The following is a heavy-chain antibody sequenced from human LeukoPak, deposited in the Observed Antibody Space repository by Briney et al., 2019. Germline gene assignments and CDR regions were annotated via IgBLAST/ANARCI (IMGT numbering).Heavy chain of an antibody. CDR1: GFTFTRYA. CDR3: ARLAVTIDVDY. CDR2: ISYDGSNK. D-gene: IGHD4-17*01. J-gene: IGHJ4*02. V-gene: IGHV3-30*04. Sequence: GGSLRLSCAASGFTFTRYAMHWVRQAPGKGLEWVAVISYDGSNKYYADSVKGRFTISRDNSKNTLYLQMNSLRAEDTAVYYCARLAVTIDVDYWGQGTLVTVSS.